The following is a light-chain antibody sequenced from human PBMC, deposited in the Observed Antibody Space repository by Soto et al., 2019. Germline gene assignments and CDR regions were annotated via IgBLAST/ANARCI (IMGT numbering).Light chain of an antibody. V-gene: IGLV2-8*01. CDR3: KSYAGSNTYV. CDR2: EVV. CDR1: KSDIGVYDF. Sequence: QSALTQPPSASGSPGQSVTISCTGTKSDIGVYDFVSWYQDHPGKAPRLIIYEVVQRPSGVPDRFSGSKSGNMASLNVSVLQAADEADYFCKSYAGSNTYVFGSGTKV. J-gene: IGLJ1*01.